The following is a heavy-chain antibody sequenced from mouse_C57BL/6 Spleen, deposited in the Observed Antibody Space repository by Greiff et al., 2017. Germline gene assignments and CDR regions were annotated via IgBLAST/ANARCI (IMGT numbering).Heavy chain of an antibody. Sequence: VKLVESGAELVKPGASVKISCKASGYAFSSYWMNWVKQRPGKGLEWIGQIYPGDGDTNYNGKFKGKATLTADKSSSTAYMQLSSLTSEDSAVYFCASSMVNYFDYWGQGTTLTVSS. CDR1: GYAFSSYW. CDR3: ASSMVNYFDY. J-gene: IGHJ2*01. CDR2: IYPGDGDT. V-gene: IGHV1-80*01. D-gene: IGHD2-2*01.